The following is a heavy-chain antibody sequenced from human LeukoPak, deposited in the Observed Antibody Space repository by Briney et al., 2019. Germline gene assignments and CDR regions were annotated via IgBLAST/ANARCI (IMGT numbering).Heavy chain of an antibody. V-gene: IGHV3-53*01. D-gene: IGHD3-10*02. CDR1: GFTVSSNY. CDR2: IYSGGST. J-gene: IGHJ3*02. CDR3: ARGLHVRPRHAFDI. Sequence: SGGSLRLSCAASGFTVSSNYMSWVRQAPGKGLEWVSVIYSGGSTYYADSVKGRFTISRDNSKNTLYLQMNSLRAEDTAVYYCARGLHVRPRHAFDIWGQGTMVTVSS.